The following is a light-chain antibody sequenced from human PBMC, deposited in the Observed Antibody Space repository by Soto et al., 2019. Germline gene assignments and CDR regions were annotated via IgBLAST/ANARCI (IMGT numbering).Light chain of an antibody. V-gene: IGLV2-14*01. CDR1: SSDVDGYDF. CDR3: SSYISSSTPYV. Sequence: QSVLTQPASVSGSPGQSITISCTGTSSDVDGYDFVSWYQQHPGKAPKLMIYDVTNRPSGVSDRFSGSKSGNTASLTISGLQAEDEADYYCSSYISSSTPYVFGTGTKVPVL. CDR2: DVT. J-gene: IGLJ1*01.